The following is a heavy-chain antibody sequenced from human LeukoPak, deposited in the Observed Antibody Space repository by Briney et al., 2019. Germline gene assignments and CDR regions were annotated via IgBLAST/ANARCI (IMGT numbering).Heavy chain of an antibody. CDR3: ARSDRYYYMDV. CDR1: GFTFSSYD. CDR2: IGTAGDT. D-gene: IGHD2-21*02. J-gene: IGHJ6*03. V-gene: IGHV3-13*01. Sequence: PGGSLTLSCAATGFTFSSYDMHWVRHPEGKGLEWVSAIGTAGDTYYPGSVKGRFTISKENAKNSLYLEMDSQRAGDTAVYYCARSDRYYYMDVWGKGTTVTVSS.